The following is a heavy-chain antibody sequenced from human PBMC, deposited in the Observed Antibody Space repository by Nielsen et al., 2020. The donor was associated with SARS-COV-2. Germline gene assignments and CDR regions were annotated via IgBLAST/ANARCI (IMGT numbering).Heavy chain of an antibody. CDR1: GFTFSSYG. D-gene: IGHD2-2*01. Sequence: GGSLRLSCAASGFTFSSYGMHWVRQAPGKGLEWVAVIWYDGSNKYYADSVKGRFTISRDNSKNTLYLQMNSLRAEDTAVYYCGGSTSYYYGMDVWGQGTTVIVSS. J-gene: IGHJ6*02. CDR3: GGSTSYYYGMDV. V-gene: IGHV3-33*01. CDR2: IWYDGSNK.